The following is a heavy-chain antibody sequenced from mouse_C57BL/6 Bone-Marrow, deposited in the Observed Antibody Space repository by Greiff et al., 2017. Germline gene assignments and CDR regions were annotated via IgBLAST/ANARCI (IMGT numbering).Heavy chain of an antibody. V-gene: IGHV1-69*01. D-gene: IGHD4-1*01. J-gene: IGHJ1*03. CDR2: IDPSDSYT. Sequence: QVQLQQPGAELVMPGASVKLSCKASGYTFTSYWMHWVKQRPGQGLEWIGEIDPSDSYTNYNQKFKGKSTLTVDKSSSTAYMQISSLTSEDSAVYYCARTGTRRYFDVWGTGTTVTVSS. CDR3: ARTGTRRYFDV. CDR1: GYTFTSYW.